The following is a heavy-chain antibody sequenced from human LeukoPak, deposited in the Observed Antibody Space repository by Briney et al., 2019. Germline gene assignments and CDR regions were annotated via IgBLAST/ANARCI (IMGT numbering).Heavy chain of an antibody. J-gene: IGHJ6*02. Sequence: ASVKVSCKAPGYIFTGHFIHRGRQAPGQGLEWMGWITPETDGKNNAQKFEGSVTTTRDTSPTTAYLELSRVRYGDTAVYYCAREERESGGMDVWGQGTAVTV. CDR2: ITPETDGK. V-gene: IGHV1-2*02. CDR3: AREERESGGMDV. D-gene: IGHD1-26*01. CDR1: GYIFTGHF.